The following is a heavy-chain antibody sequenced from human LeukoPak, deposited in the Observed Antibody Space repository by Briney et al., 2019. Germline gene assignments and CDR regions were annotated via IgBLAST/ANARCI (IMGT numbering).Heavy chain of an antibody. D-gene: IGHD3-22*01. J-gene: IGHJ4*02. Sequence: ASVKVSCKASGYTFTSYYMHWVRQAPGQGLEWMGIINPSGGSTSYAQKFQGRVTMTRDMSTSTVYMELSSLRSEDTAVYYCARDYYDSSVTPTFDYWGQGTLVTVSS. V-gene: IGHV1-46*01. CDR3: ARDYYDSSVTPTFDY. CDR2: INPSGGST. CDR1: GYTFTSYY.